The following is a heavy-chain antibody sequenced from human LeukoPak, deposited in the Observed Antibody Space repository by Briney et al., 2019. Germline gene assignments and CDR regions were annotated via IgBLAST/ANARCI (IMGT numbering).Heavy chain of an antibody. D-gene: IGHD1-26*01. CDR2: ISSSSSYI. CDR1: GFTFSSYS. Sequence: GGSLRLSCAASGFTFSSYSMNWVRQAPGKGLEWVSSISSSSSYIYYADSVKGRFTISRDNAKNSLYLQMNSLRAEDTAVYYCAREKFEGATPYFGYWGQGTLVTVSS. CDR3: AREKFEGATPYFGY. J-gene: IGHJ4*02. V-gene: IGHV3-21*01.